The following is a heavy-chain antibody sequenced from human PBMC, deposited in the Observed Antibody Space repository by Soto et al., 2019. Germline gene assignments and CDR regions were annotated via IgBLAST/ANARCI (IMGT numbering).Heavy chain of an antibody. CDR1: GFTFSSYG. CDR2: ISYDGSNK. CDR3: AKDYGSGWTMGDF. V-gene: IGHV3-30*18. Sequence: QVQLVESGGGVVQPGRSLRLSCAASGFTFSSYGMHWVRQAPGKGLEWLAVISYDGSNKYYADSVKGRFTISRDNSKNTRYLQVNSLRAEDTAMYYCAKDYGSGWTMGDFWGQGTLVTVSS. J-gene: IGHJ4*02. D-gene: IGHD6-19*01.